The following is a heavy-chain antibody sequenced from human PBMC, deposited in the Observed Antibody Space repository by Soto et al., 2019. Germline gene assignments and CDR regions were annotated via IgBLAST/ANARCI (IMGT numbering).Heavy chain of an antibody. Sequence: SETLSLTCTVSGGSISSSSCYWGWIRQPPGKGLEWIGSIYYSGSTYYNPSLKSRVTISVDTSKNQFSLKLSSVTAADTAVYYCARSCSYGIYYYYYGMDVWGQGTTVTVYS. CDR3: ARSCSYGIYYYYYGMDV. J-gene: IGHJ6*02. CDR2: IYYSGST. CDR1: GGSISSSSCY. V-gene: IGHV4-39*01. D-gene: IGHD5-18*01.